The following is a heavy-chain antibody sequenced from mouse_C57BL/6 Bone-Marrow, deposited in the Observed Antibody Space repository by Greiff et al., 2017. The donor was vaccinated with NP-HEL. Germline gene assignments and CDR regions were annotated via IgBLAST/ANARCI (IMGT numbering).Heavy chain of an antibody. J-gene: IGHJ2*01. D-gene: IGHD2-1*01. CDR3: AREGNSHFDY. V-gene: IGHV1-19*01. Sequence: EVKLMESGPVLVKPGASVKMSCKASGYTFTDYYMNWVKQSHGKSLEWIGVINPYNGGTSYNQKFKGKATLTVDKSSSTAYMELNSLTSEDSAVYYCAREGNSHFDYWGQGTTLTVSS. CDR2: INPYNGGT. CDR1: GYTFTDYY.